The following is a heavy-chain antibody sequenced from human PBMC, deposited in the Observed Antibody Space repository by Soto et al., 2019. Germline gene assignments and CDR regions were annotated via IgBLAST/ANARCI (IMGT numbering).Heavy chain of an antibody. Sequence: PGGSLILSCAASGFTFSIHGMHWVRQTPGKGLEWVAVISNDGNKKYYVESVEGRFSISRDNSKSTVYLQMNNVRVEDTAKYYCAKDKVQYYDFWSRKRWFDAWGQGP. D-gene: IGHD3-3*01. CDR3: AKDKVQYYDFWSRKRWFDA. CDR1: GFTFSIHG. J-gene: IGHJ5*02. CDR2: ISNDGNKK. V-gene: IGHV3-30*18.